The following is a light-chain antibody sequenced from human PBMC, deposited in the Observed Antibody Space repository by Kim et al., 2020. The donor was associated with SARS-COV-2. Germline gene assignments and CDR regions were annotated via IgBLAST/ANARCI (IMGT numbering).Light chain of an antibody. V-gene: IGKV1-9*01. CDR2: AAS. J-gene: IGKJ2*01. CDR3: QQLTSTRT. Sequence: LSASVGDRVTITCRASQGISSYLAWYQQKPGKAPKLLIYAASTLQSGVPSRFSGSGSGTEFTLTISSLQPEDFATYYCQQLTSTRTFGQGTKLEIK. CDR1: QGISSY.